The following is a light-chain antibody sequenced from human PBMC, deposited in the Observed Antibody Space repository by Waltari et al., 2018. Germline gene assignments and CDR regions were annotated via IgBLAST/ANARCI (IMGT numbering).Light chain of an antibody. J-gene: IGLJ2*01. Sequence: QSALTHPASVSGSPGQPTTISCTGTSNDVGGYKYVPWYQQHTGKAPKLMIYEVSNRPSGVSNRFSGSKSGNTASLTISGLQAEDEADYYCSSYTSSSTLVVFGGGTKLTVL. CDR3: SSYTSSSTLVV. CDR1: SNDVGGYKY. CDR2: EVS. V-gene: IGLV2-14*01.